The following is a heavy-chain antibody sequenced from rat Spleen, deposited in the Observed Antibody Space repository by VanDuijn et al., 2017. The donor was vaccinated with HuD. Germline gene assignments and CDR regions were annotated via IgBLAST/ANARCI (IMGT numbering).Heavy chain of an antibody. CDR3: AAAGTRVSRFAY. CDR2: ISYDGGST. J-gene: IGHJ2*01. V-gene: IGHV5-20*01. Sequence: EVQLVESGGGLVQPGRSLKLSCAASGFTFSDYGMAWVRQAPKKGLEWVAYISYDGGSTYYRDSVKGRFTISRDNAKSTLYLQMDSLRSEDTATYYCAAAGTRVSRFAYWGQGVMVTVSS. D-gene: IGHD1-4*01. CDR1: GFTFSDYG.